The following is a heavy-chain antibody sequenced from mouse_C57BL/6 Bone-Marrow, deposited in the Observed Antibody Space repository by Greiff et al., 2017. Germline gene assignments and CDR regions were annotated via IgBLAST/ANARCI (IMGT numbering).Heavy chain of an antibody. CDR3: ARGAAQALYYFDY. Sequence: EVQLQQSGPELVKPGASVKISCKASGYTFTDYYMNWVKQSHGQSLEWIGDINPNNGGTSYNQKFKGKATLTVDKSSSTACMELRSLTSEDSAVYYCARGAAQALYYFDYWGQGTTLTVSS. J-gene: IGHJ2*01. V-gene: IGHV1-26*01. D-gene: IGHD3-2*02. CDR1: GYTFTDYY. CDR2: INPNNGGT.